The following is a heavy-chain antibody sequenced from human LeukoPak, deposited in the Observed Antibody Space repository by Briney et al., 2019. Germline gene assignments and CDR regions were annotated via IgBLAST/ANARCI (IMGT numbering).Heavy chain of an antibody. Sequence: ASVKVSCKASGGTFSSYAISWVRQAPGQGLEWMGGIIPIFGTANYAQKFQGRVTITADESTSTAYMELNRLRSDDTAVYYCARDPVAGLGSYYFDYWGQGTLVTVSS. CDR2: IIPIFGTA. V-gene: IGHV1-69*13. CDR1: GGTFSSYA. CDR3: ARDPVAGLGSYYFDY. J-gene: IGHJ4*02. D-gene: IGHD3-10*01.